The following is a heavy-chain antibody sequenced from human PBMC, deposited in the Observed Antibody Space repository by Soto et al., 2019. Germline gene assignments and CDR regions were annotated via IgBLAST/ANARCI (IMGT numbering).Heavy chain of an antibody. D-gene: IGHD6-13*01. CDR1: GFTFSTHA. Sequence: QVQLVASGGGVVQPGRSLRLSCAASGFTFSTHAMHWVRQAPGKGLECVAIVSFDGSNKYYADSVKGRFTISRDNSKNTLYLQMSGLTPDDTAFYSCAREQTGITTAGGGRIEHWGQGTLVTVSS. CDR3: AREQTGITTAGGGRIEH. CDR2: VSFDGSNK. J-gene: IGHJ4*02. V-gene: IGHV3-30-3*01.